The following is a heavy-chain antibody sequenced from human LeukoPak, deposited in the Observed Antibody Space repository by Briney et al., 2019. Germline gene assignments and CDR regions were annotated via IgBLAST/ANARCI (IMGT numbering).Heavy chain of an antibody. CDR1: GGSISSYY. CDR2: IYYGGST. CDR3: ARNGYSSYYFDY. D-gene: IGHD5-18*01. V-gene: IGHV4-59*01. J-gene: IGHJ4*02. Sequence: SETLSLTCTVSGGSISSYYWSWIRQPPGKGLEWIGYIYYGGSTNYNPSLKSRVTISVDTSKNQFSLKLSSVTAADTAVYYCARNGYSSYYFDYWGQGTLVTVSS.